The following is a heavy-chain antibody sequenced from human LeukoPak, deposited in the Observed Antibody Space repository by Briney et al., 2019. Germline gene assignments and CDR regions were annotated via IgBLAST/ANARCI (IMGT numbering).Heavy chain of an antibody. V-gene: IGHV5-51*01. CDR2: IYPGDSHI. CDR3: TRLPALARDLFYYGMDL. CDR1: GYSFTDYW. D-gene: IGHD2-21*02. J-gene: IGHJ6*02. Sequence: GESLKISCQGIGYSFTDYWIGWVRQMPGKGLEWMAMIYPGDSHIRFSPSFQSQVTISADKSINPAHLQWSSLKASDTAIYYCTRLPALARDLFYYGMDLWGQGTEVTVSS.